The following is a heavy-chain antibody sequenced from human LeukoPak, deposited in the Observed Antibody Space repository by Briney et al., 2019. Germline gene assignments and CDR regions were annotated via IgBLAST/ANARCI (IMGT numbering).Heavy chain of an antibody. CDR1: GFTFDDYV. CDR2: ISWNSGSV. D-gene: IGHD6-13*01. V-gene: IGHV3-9*01. Sequence: GGSLRLSCVASGFTFDDYVMHWVRQAPGKGLEWVSGISWNSGSVVYADSVKGRFTISRDNAKNSLYLRMNSLRAEDTALYYCAKGGTAADNYWYFDLWGRGTLVTVSS. J-gene: IGHJ2*01. CDR3: AKGGTAADNYWYFDL.